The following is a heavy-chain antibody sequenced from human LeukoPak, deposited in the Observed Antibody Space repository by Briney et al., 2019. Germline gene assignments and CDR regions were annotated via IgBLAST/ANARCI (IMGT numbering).Heavy chain of an antibody. CDR1: GFTFSSYG. CDR2: ISYDGSNK. Sequence: GRSLRLSCAAPGFTFSSYGKHWVRQAPGKELEWVAVISYDGSNKYYADSVKGRFTISRDNSKNTLYLQMNSLRAEDTAVYYCAKDRRSVLSGWTFDYWGQGTLVTVSS. D-gene: IGHD6-19*01. J-gene: IGHJ4*02. V-gene: IGHV3-30*18. CDR3: AKDRRSVLSGWTFDY.